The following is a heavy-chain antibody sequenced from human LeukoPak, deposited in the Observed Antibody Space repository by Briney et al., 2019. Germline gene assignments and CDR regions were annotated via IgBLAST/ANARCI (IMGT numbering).Heavy chain of an antibody. D-gene: IGHD3-3*01. J-gene: IGHJ4*02. V-gene: IGHV4-38-2*02. Sequence: PSETLSLTCTVSGYSISSGYYWGWIRQPPGKGLEWIGSIYHSGSTYYNPSLKSRVTISVDTSKNQFSLKLSSVTAADTAVYYCASGVGPGPFDYWGQGTLVTVSS. CDR3: ASGVGPGPFDY. CDR2: IYHSGST. CDR1: GYSISSGYY.